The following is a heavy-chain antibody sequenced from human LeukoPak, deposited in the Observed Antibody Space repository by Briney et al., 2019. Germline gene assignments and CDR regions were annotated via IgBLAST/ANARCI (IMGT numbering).Heavy chain of an antibody. J-gene: IGHJ5*02. CDR2: IYYSGST. Sequence: SETLSLTCTVSGGSISSSSYYWGWIRQPPGKGLEWIGSIYYSGSTSYNPSLKSQVSISVDTSKNQFYLRLSSVTAADTAVYYCASPSPAFDPWGQGTLVTVSS. CDR1: GGSISSSSYY. V-gene: IGHV4-39*07. CDR3: ASPSPAFDP.